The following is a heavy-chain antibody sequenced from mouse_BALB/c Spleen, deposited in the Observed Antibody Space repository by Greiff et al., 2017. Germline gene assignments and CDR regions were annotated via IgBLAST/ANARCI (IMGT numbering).Heavy chain of an antibody. Sequence: QVQLQQSGSVLVRPGASVKLSCKASGYTFTSSWMHWAKQRPGQGLEWIGEIHPNSGNTNYNEKFKGKATLTVDTSSSTAYVDLSSLTSEDSAVYYCASGDGAMDYWGQGTSVTVSS. CDR1: GYTFTSSW. J-gene: IGHJ4*01. V-gene: IGHV1S130*01. CDR3: ASGDGAMDY. CDR2: IHPNSGNT.